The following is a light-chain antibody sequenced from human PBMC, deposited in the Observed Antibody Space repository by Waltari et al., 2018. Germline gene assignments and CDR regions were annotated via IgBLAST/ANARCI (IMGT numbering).Light chain of an antibody. V-gene: IGLV3-21*02. CDR3: QVWDSSSDHQWL. CDR1: NTESRS. Sequence: SYVLTQPPSVSLAPGQTAGITCGGTNTESRSVHGYQPKPGQAPVLVVYDDSDRPSVIPQRFSVSNPGNTATLTISSVESGDEADYYCQVWDSSSDHQWLFGRGTKLSVL. CDR2: DDS. J-gene: IGLJ3*02.